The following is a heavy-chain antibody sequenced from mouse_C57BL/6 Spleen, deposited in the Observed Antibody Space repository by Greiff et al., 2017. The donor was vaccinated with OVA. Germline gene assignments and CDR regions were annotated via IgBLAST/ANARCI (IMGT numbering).Heavy chain of an antibody. CDR2: SRNKANDYTT. V-gene: IGHV7-1*01. D-gene: IGHD3-3*01. Sequence: EVMLVESGGGLVQSGRSLRLSCATSGFTFSDFFMEWVRQAPGKGLEWIAASRNKANDYTTEYSASVKGRFIVSRDTSQSILYLQMNALRAEDTAIYYCARDAWDTYAMDYWGQGTSVTVSS. J-gene: IGHJ4*01. CDR3: ARDAWDTYAMDY. CDR1: GFTFSDFF.